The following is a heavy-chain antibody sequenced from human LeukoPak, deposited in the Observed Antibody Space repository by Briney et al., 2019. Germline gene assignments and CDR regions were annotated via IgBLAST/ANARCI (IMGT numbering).Heavy chain of an antibody. CDR2: ISYDGSNK. CDR3: ARGGYDSSGNTNPLDY. Sequence: GGSLRLSCAASGFTFSSYGMHWVRQAPGKGLEWVAVISYDGSNKYYADSVKGRFTISRDNSKNTLYLQMNSLRAEDTAVYYCARGGYDSSGNTNPLDYWGQGTLVTVSS. CDR1: GFTFSSYG. J-gene: IGHJ4*02. D-gene: IGHD3-22*01. V-gene: IGHV3-30*03.